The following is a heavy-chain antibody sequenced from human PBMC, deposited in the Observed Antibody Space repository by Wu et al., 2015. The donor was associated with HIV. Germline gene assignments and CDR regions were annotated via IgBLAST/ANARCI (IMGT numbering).Heavy chain of an antibody. V-gene: IGHV1-2*02. J-gene: IGHJ4*02. CDR3: ARELLWGEDF. CDR2: INPDSGDT. CDR1: GYTFSNQY. Sequence: VQLVQSGAEVKKPGASVKVSCKASGYTFSNQYIHWVRQAPGQGLEWMGWINPDSGDTRSAQKFQGRVTMTRDPSIRTVYMDLSSLRSDDAAVYFCARELLWGEDFWGQGNPGSPSPQ. D-gene: IGHD2-21*01.